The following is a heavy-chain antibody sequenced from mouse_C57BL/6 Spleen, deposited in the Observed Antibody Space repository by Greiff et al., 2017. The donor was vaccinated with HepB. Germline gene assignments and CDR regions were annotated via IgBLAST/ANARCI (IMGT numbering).Heavy chain of an antibody. CDR1: GFTFSDYG. J-gene: IGHJ1*03. CDR2: ISNLAYSI. D-gene: IGHD2-2*01. V-gene: IGHV5-15*01. Sequence: EVKLMESGGGLVQPGGSLKLSCAASGFTFSDYGMAWVRQAPRKGPEWVAFISNLAYSIYYADTVTGRFTISRENAKNTLYLEMSSLRSEDTAMYYCARYGYYWYFDVWGTGTTVTVSS. CDR3: ARYGYYWYFDV.